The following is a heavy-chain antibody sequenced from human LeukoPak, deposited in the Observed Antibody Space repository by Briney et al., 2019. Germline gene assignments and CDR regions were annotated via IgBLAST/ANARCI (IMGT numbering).Heavy chain of an antibody. CDR2: IYSGGST. CDR1: GFTVSSNY. D-gene: IGHD3-22*01. CDR3: ARGQTVRPNWSYYYDSSASPAHFDY. Sequence: GGSLRLSCAASGFTVSSNYMSWVRQAPGKGLEWVSVIYSGGSTYYSDSVKGRFTISRDNSKNRLYLQMNSLRAEDTAVYYCARGQTVRPNWSYYYDSSASPAHFDYWGQGTLVTVSS. J-gene: IGHJ4*02. V-gene: IGHV3-66*01.